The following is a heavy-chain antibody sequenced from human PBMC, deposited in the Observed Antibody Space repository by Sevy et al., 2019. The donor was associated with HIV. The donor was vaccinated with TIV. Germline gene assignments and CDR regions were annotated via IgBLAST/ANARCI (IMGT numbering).Heavy chain of an antibody. CDR3: TTAPKRPYGMDV. V-gene: IGHV3-15*01. CDR2: IKSKTDGGTT. Sequence: GGSLRLSCAASGFTFSNAWMSWVRQAPGKGLEWVGRIKSKTDGGTTDYAAPVKGRFTISRDDSKNTLYLQMNNLKTEDTAVYYCTTAPKRPYGMDVWGQGTTVTVSS. CDR1: GFTFSNAW. J-gene: IGHJ6*02.